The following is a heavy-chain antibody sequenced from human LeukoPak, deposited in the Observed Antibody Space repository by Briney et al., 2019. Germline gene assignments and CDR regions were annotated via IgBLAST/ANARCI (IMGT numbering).Heavy chain of an antibody. CDR1: GFTFSSYA. J-gene: IGHJ4*02. Sequence: GGSLRLSCAASGFTFSSYAMSWVRQAPGKGLEWVSAISGSGGSTYYADSVKGRFTISRDNSKNTLYLQMNSLRAEDAAVYYCAKDFYEPIVVVPAAFGYWGQGTLVTVSS. V-gene: IGHV3-23*01. CDR3: AKDFYEPIVVVPAAFGY. D-gene: IGHD2-2*01. CDR2: ISGSGGST.